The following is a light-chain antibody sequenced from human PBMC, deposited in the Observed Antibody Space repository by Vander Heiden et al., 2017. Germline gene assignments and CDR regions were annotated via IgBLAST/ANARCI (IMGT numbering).Light chain of an antibody. CDR1: QSISSW. CDR3: QQYNGYSRT. V-gene: IGKV1-5*03. J-gene: IGKJ1*01. CDR2: EAS. Sequence: DIQMTQSPSTLSASVGDRVTITCRASQSISSWLAWYQQKPGKVPRLLIYEASSLESGIPSRFSGSGSGTEFTLTISSLQPDDFATYYCQQYNGYSRTFGQGTKVEIK.